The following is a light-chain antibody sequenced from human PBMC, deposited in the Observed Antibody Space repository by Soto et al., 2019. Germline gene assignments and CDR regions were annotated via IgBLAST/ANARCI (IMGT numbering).Light chain of an antibody. CDR1: SSDVGGYNY. J-gene: IGLJ2*01. Sequence: QSVLTQPPSASGSPGQSVTISCTGTSSDVGGYNYVSWYQQHPGKAPKLMIYEVSKRPSGVPDRLSGSKSANTASLTVSGLQAEDEADYYCSSYAGSNNLVFGGGTQLTVL. V-gene: IGLV2-8*01. CDR3: SSYAGSNNLV. CDR2: EVS.